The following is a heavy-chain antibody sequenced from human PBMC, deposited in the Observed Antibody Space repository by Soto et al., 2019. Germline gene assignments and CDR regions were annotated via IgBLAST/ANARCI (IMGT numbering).Heavy chain of an antibody. Sequence: EVQLLESGGGLVQPGGSLRLSCAASGFTFSSYAMSWVRQAPGKGLEWVSAISGSGGSTYYADSVKGRFTISRDNSKNTLYLQMNSLRAEDTAVYYCAKDPRIAAAGLIYYYYYYMDVWGKGTTVTVSS. V-gene: IGHV3-23*01. CDR1: GFTFSSYA. D-gene: IGHD6-13*01. J-gene: IGHJ6*03. CDR2: ISGSGGST. CDR3: AKDPRIAAAGLIYYYYYYMDV.